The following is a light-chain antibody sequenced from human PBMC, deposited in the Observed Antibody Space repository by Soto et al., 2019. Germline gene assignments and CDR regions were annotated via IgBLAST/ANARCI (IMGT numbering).Light chain of an antibody. CDR2: EVT. CDR1: SGDIGGYDY. CDR3: SSYTSSSTYV. Sequence: QSVLTQPPSASGSPGQSVTISCTGTSGDIGGYDYVSWYQQHPGKAPKLIIYEVTNRPSGVSNRFSGSKSGNTASLTISGLQAEDEADYYCSSYTSSSTYVFGTGIKVTVL. J-gene: IGLJ1*01. V-gene: IGLV2-14*01.